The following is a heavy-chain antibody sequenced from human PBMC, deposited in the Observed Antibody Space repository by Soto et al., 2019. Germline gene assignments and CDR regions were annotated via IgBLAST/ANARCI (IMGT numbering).Heavy chain of an antibody. J-gene: IGHJ3*02. CDR1: GYSFTSYL. Sequence: GESLKISCKGSGYSFTSYLIGWVRQMPGKGLEGMGIIYPGDSDTRYSPSFQAQVTISADKSISTAYLQWSSLKASDTAMYYCASQVASYYDFWSGYAGYAFDIWGQGTMVNVSS. CDR3: ASQVASYYDFWSGYAGYAFDI. D-gene: IGHD3-3*01. V-gene: IGHV5-51*01. CDR2: IYPGDSDT.